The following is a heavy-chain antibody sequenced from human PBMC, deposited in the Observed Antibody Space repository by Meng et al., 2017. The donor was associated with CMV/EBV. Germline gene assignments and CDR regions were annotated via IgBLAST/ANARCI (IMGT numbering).Heavy chain of an antibody. CDR1: GFTFSSYG. Sequence: GESLKISCAASGFTFSSYGMHWVRQAPGKGLEWVAFIRYDGSNKYYADSVKGRFTISRDNSKNTLYLQMNSLRAEDTAVYYCARSRSGGGWYYFDYWGQGTLATVSS. J-gene: IGHJ4*02. V-gene: IGHV3-30*02. CDR2: IRYDGSNK. D-gene: IGHD6-19*01. CDR3: ARSRSGGGWYYFDY.